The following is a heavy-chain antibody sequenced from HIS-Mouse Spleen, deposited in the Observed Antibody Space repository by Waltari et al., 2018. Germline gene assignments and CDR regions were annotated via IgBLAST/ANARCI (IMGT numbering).Heavy chain of an antibody. J-gene: IGHJ4*02. CDR1: GGSISSSSYY. D-gene: IGHD3-3*01. Sequence: QLQLQESGPGLVKPSETLSLTCTVSGGSISSSSYYWGWIRQPPGKGLEWFGSIYYSGSTYYNPSLKSRVTISVDTSKNQFSLKLSSVTAADTAVYYCARQGKRFTPYYFDYWGQGTLVTVSS. V-gene: IGHV4-39*01. CDR3: ARQGKRFTPYYFDY. CDR2: IYYSGST.